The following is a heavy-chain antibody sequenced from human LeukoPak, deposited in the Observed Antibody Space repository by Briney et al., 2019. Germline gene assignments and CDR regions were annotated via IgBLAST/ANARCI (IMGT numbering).Heavy chain of an antibody. CDR3: ARGGDSSNWYPGYFDY. D-gene: IGHD6-13*01. J-gene: IGHJ4*02. V-gene: IGHV3-74*01. Sequence: GGSLTLSCAASGFTFSTYWMHWVRQAPGKGLVWVSRITSDGSGTIYADSVKGRFTISRDNGKNTLYLQMNSLRAEDTAVYYCARGGDSSNWYPGYFDYWGQGALVTVPS. CDR2: ITSDGSGT. CDR1: GFTFSTYW.